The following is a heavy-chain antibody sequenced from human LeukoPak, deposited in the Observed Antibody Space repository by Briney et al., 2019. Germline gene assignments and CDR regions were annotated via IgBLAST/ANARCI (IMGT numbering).Heavy chain of an antibody. CDR3: ARGIDSGWYVLLDD. V-gene: IGHV1-69*13. D-gene: IGHD6-19*01. J-gene: IGHJ4*02. CDR2: IIPIFGTA. CDR1: GGTFISYA. Sequence: SVKVSCKASGGTFISYAISWVRQAPGQGLEWMGGIIPIFGTANNAQKFQGRVTITADESTSTPYMELSSLRSEDTAVYNCARGIDSGWYVLLDDWGQGTLVTVSS.